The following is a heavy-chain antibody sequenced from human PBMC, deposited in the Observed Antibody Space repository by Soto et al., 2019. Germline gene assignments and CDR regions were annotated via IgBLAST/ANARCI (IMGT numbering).Heavy chain of an antibody. CDR1: GFRFSDSA. D-gene: IGHD3-10*01. J-gene: IGHJ5*02. CDR3: AMIPTFMVRTPGYH. CDR2: IGFTTT. Sequence: EVQLLESGGDLGQPGGSLRLSCTTSGFRFSDSAMDWVRQAPGKGLEWVSSIGFTTTYYADSVKGRFIITRDNSKNTVYLQMNNLRVEDTAVYYCAMIPTFMVRTPGYHWGQGTPVIVSS. V-gene: IGHV3-23*01.